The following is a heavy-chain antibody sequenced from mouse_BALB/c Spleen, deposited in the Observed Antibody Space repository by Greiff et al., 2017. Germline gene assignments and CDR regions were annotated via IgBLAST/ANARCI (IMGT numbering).Heavy chain of an antibody. J-gene: IGHJ4*01. Sequence: VQLVESGPGLVQPSQSLSITCTVSGFSLTSYGVHWVRQPPGKGLEWLGVIWAGGSTNYNSALMSRLSISQDNSKSQVFLKMNSLQTADTAMYYCARAYGKAGAMDYWGQGTSVTVSS. CDR3: ARAYGKAGAMDY. V-gene: IGHV2-9*02. D-gene: IGHD2-1*01. CDR1: GFSLTSYG. CDR2: IWAGGST.